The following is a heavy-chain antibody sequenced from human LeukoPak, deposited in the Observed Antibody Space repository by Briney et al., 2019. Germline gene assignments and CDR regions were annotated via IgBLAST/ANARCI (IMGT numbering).Heavy chain of an antibody. CDR3: ASFNWNAPGAFDI. CDR1: GGTFSSYA. J-gene: IGHJ3*02. V-gene: IGHV1-69*06. Sequence: SVKVSCKASGGTFSSYAISWVRQAPGQGLEWMGGIIPIFGTANYAQKFQGRVSITADKSTSTAYMELSSLRSEDTAVYYCASFNWNAPGAFDIWGQGTMVTVSS. CDR2: IIPIFGTA. D-gene: IGHD1-1*01.